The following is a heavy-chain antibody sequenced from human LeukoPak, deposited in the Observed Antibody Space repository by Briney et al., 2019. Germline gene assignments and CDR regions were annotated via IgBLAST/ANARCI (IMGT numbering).Heavy chain of an antibody. CDR2: ISGSGGST. CDR1: GFTFSSYA. Sequence: GGSLRLSCAVSGFTFSSYAMSWVRQAPGKGLEWVSAISGSGGSTYYADSVKGRFTISRDNSKNTLYLQMNSLRAEDTAVYYCAKDFGDYYDSSGPADYWGQGTLVTVSS. V-gene: IGHV3-23*01. D-gene: IGHD3-22*01. CDR3: AKDFGDYYDSSGPADY. J-gene: IGHJ4*02.